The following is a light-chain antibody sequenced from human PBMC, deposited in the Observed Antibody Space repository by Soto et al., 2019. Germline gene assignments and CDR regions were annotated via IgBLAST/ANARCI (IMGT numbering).Light chain of an antibody. CDR2: GAS. Sequence: EIVMTQSPATLSVSPGERATLSCRASQSVSSNLAWYQQKPGQAPRLLIYGASTSATGIPARFSGSGSGTKFTLTISSLQSEDFAVYYCQQYNNWPPTFGQGTKVDIK. CDR3: QQYNNWPPT. CDR1: QSVSSN. J-gene: IGKJ1*01. V-gene: IGKV3-15*01.